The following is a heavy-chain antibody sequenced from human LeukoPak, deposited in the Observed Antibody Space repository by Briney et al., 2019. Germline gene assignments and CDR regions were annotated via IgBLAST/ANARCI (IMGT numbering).Heavy chain of an antibody. J-gene: IGHJ4*02. CDR2: INPSGGST. CDR3: ARVPGELLGGPLDY. V-gene: IGHV1-46*01. Sequence: ASVKVSCKASGFTFTNYYMHWVRQAPGQGLEWMGMINPSGGSTDYAQRFQGRVTMTRDTSTSTVSMELSSLRSEDTAVYYCARVPGELLGGPLDYWGQGTLVTVSS. CDR1: GFTFTNYY. D-gene: IGHD1-26*01.